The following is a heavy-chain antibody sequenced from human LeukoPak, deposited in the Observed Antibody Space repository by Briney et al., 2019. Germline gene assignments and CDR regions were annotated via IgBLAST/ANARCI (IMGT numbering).Heavy chain of an antibody. CDR1: GFTFSSYN. D-gene: IGHD2-15*01. CDR2: ISSGSTII. Sequence: ESGGSLRLSCAASGFTFSSYNMNWVRQAPGKGLEWVSYISSGSTIIHYADSVKGRFTISRDNAKNSLYLQMNSLRAEDTAVYYCAKDCSGGSCYGGFDYWGQGTLVTVSS. J-gene: IGHJ4*02. CDR3: AKDCSGGSCYGGFDY. V-gene: IGHV3-48*01.